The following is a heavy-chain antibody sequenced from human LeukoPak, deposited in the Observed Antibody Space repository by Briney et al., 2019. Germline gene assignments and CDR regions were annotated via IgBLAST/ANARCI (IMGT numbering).Heavy chain of an antibody. CDR1: GFTFSSYS. D-gene: IGHD3-10*01. CDR2: ISSSSYI. J-gene: IGHJ5*02. CDR3: ASGQTYGSGRKGWFDL. V-gene: IGHV3-21*01. Sequence: GGSLRLSCAASGFTFSSYSMNWVRQAPGKGLEWVSSISSSSYIYYADSVKGRFTISRDNAKNSLYLQMNSPRAEDTAVYYCASGQTYGSGRKGWFDLWGQGTLVTVSS.